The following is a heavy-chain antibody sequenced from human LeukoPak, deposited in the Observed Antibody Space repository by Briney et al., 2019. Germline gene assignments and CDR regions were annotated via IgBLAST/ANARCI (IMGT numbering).Heavy chain of an antibody. V-gene: IGHV3-9*01. D-gene: IGHD1-26*01. J-gene: IGHJ4*02. CDR2: ISWNSDSI. Sequence: PGGSLRLSCAASGFTFDDYGMHWVRQAPGKGLEWVSGISWNSDSIDYADSVKGRLTISRDNAKNSLYLQMNSLRPEDTAVYYCARRSSGSPPYYFDYWGQGTLVTVSS. CDR3: ARRSSGSPPYYFDY. CDR1: GFTFDDYG.